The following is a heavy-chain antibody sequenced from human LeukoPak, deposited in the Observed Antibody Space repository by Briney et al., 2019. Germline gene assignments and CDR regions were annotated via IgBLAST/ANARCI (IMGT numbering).Heavy chain of an antibody. CDR1: GFTFSSYS. V-gene: IGHV3-48*01. D-gene: IGHD3-3*01. CDR3: ARDRSDHYYYYMDV. CDR2: ISSSSSTI. Sequence: PGGSLRLSCAASGFTFSSYSMNWVRQAPGKGLESVSYISSSSSTIYYAESVKVRFTISRDNAKNSLYLQINSLRAEDTAVYYCARDRSDHYYYYMDVWGKGTTVTVSS. J-gene: IGHJ6*03.